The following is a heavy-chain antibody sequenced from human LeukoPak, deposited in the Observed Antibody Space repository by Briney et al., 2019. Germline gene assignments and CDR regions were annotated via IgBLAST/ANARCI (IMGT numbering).Heavy chain of an antibody. V-gene: IGHV4-31*02. J-gene: IGHJ2*01. CDR2: IYYSGTT. D-gene: IGHD3-22*01. CDR1: GGSINSGGYY. CDR3: ARSAYDSSGYYPASTFRYFDL. Sequence: SQTLSLTCTVSGGSINSGGYYWSWIRQHPGTGLEWIAYIYYSGTTYYNPSLKSRFIITIDTSKNQFSLKLSSVTAADMAVYYCARSAYDSSGYYPASTFRYFDLWGRGTLVTVSS.